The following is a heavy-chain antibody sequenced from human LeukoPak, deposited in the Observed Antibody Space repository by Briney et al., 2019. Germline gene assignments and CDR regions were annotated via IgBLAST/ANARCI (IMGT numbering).Heavy chain of an antibody. J-gene: IGHJ4*02. CDR2: INTNTGNP. CDR1: GYTFTSYA. Sequence: ASVKVSCKASGYTFTSYAINWVRQAPGQGLEWMGRINTNTGNPTYAQGFTGRFVFSLDTSVSTAYLQISSLKAEDTAVYYCARAHCSSTSCLVYFDYWGQGTLVTVSS. D-gene: IGHD2-2*01. V-gene: IGHV7-4-1*02. CDR3: ARAHCSSTSCLVYFDY.